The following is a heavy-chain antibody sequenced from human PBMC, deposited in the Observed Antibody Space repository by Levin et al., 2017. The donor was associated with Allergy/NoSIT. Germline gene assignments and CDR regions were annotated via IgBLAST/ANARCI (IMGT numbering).Heavy chain of an antibody. D-gene: IGHD3-10*01. CDR2: INPSSGST. J-gene: IGHJ4*02. CDR1: GYTFTSYY. Sequence: ASVKVSCKASGYTFTSYYIHWVRQAPGQGLEWMGIINPSSGSTTYAQKFQGRVTMTRDTSTSTVYMELSSLRSEDTAVYYCARVGGSYLKENYFDYWGQGTLVTVSS. V-gene: IGHV1-46*01. CDR3: ARVGGSYLKENYFDY.